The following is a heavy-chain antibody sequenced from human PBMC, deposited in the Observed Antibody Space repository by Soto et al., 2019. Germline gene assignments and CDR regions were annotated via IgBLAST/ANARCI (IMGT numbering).Heavy chain of an antibody. D-gene: IGHD4-17*01. J-gene: IGHJ6*02. V-gene: IGHV5-51*03. CDR3: ARLDTVGRYYYGMDV. CDR1: GYSFTSYW. CDR2: IYPGDSDT. Sequence: GRSLKISCKGSGYSFTSYWIGWVRQMPGKGLEWMGIIYPGDSDTRYSPSFQGQVTISADKSISTAYLQWSSLKASDTAMYYCARLDTVGRYYYGMDVWGQGTTVTVSS.